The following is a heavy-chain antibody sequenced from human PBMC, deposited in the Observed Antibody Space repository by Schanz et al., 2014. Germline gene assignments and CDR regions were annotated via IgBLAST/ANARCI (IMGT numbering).Heavy chain of an antibody. CDR3: VRDSFFAFDY. J-gene: IGHJ4*02. CDR1: GFTFSSYD. V-gene: IGHV3-23*04. CDR2: NSDSGDTA. Sequence: AQLVESGGGVVQPGRSLRLSCVASGFTFSSYDVFWVRQAPGKGLEWVSHNSDSGDTAYYADSVRGRFTISRDNSKTTVYLQMNSLRAEDTAVYYCVRDSFFAFDYWGQGTLVTVSS. D-gene: IGHD3-3*01.